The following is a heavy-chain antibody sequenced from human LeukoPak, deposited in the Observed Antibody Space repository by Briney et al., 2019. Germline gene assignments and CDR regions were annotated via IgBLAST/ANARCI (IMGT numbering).Heavy chain of an antibody. CDR2: ISSSSSAI. D-gene: IGHD3-9*01. J-gene: IGHJ3*02. V-gene: IGHV3-48*01. CDR3: HRRAEWLSDAFDI. CDR1: GFTFSTYS. Sequence: GRSLRLSCAASGFTFSTYSMNWVRQAPGKGLEWVSYISSSSSAIYYADSVKGRFTISRDNAKNSLYLQMNSLRAEDTAVYYCHRRAEWLSDAFDIWGQGTMVTVSS.